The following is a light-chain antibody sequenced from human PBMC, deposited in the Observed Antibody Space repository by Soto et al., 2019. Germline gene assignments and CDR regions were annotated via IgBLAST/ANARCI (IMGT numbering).Light chain of an antibody. J-gene: IGKJ1*01. CDR2: GAT. CDR3: QQYNNWPRT. Sequence: IVLKQSPGTLSLSPGKRATLSCRASQSVSTNLAWYQQKPGQAPRLLIYGATGRATDVPARFTGSGSGTEFTLTISSLQSEDFAVYYCQQYNNWPRTFGQGTKVDIK. V-gene: IGKV3-15*01. CDR1: QSVSTN.